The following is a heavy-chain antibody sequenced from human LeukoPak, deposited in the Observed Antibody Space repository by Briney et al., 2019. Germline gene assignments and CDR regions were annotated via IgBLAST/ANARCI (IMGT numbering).Heavy chain of an antibody. J-gene: IGHJ4*02. CDR2: IYTSGST. CDR1: GGSLSSYY. Sequence: SETLSLTCTVSGGSLSSYYWSWIRQPAGKGLEWIGRIYTSGSTNYNPSLKSRVTMSVDTSKNQFSLKLSSVTAADTAVYYCARDRMGYSSGWYGADYWGQGTLVTVSS. V-gene: IGHV4-4*07. CDR3: ARDRMGYSSGWYGADY. D-gene: IGHD6-19*01.